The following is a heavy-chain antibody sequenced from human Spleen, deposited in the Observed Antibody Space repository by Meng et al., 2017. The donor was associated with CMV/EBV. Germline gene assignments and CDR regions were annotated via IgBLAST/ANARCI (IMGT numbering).Heavy chain of an antibody. CDR1: GFTFSSYW. J-gene: IGHJ3*02. CDR3: ASSASKAGTASKLPREDAFDI. Sequence: GESLKISCAASGFTFSSYWMSWVRQAPGKGLEWVANIKQDGSEKYYVDSVKGRFTISRDNAKNSLYLQMNSLRAEDTAVYYCASSASKAGTASKLPREDAFDIWGQGTMVTVSS. D-gene: IGHD1-1*01. CDR2: IKQDGSEK. V-gene: IGHV3-7*03.